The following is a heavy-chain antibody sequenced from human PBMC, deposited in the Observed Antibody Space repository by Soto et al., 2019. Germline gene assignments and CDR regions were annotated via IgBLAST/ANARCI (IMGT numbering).Heavy chain of an antibody. CDR1: GFTFSSYA. D-gene: IGHD6-6*01. CDR3: ATLKEQLVHNDHY. J-gene: IGHJ4*02. V-gene: IGHV3-23*01. Sequence: EVQLLESGGGLVQPGGSLRLSCAASGFTFSSYAMSWVRQAPGKGLEWVSAISGSGGSTYYADSVKGRFTISRDNSKNTLYLQMNSLRAEDTAVYYCATLKEQLVHNDHYWGQGTLVTVSS. CDR2: ISGSGGST.